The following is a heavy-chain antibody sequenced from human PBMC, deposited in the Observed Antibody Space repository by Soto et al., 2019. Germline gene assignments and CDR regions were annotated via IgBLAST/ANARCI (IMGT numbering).Heavy chain of an antibody. CDR3: ARDPGYCGGDCYLDY. D-gene: IGHD2-21*02. V-gene: IGHV2-70*04. J-gene: IGHJ4*02. CDR2: IDWDDDK. CDR1: GFSLSTSGMR. Sequence: GSGPTLVNPTQTLTLTCTFSGFSLSTSGMRVSWIRQPPGKALEWLARIDWDDDKLYSTSLRTRLTISKDTSKNQVVLTMTNMDPVDTATYYCARDPGYCGGDCYLDYWGQGTLVTVSS.